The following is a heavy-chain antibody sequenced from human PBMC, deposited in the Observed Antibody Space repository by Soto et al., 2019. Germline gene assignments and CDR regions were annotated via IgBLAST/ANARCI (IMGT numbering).Heavy chain of an antibody. D-gene: IGHD6-19*01. J-gene: IGHJ4*02. CDR2: TYHSGTT. CDR1: GGSVSSGNW. CDR3: ARHVAVPGTRCFDY. Sequence: QVQLQESGPGLVKPSGTLSLTCAVSGGSVSSGNWWSWVRQPPGKGLEWIGETYHSGTTNYNPSLKSRVTISLDKSKKRLSLNLRSVTAADTAVYYCARHVAVPGTRCFDYWGQGTLVTVSS. V-gene: IGHV4-4*02.